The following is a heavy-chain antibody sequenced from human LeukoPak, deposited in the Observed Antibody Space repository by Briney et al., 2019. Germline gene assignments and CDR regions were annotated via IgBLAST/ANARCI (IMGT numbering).Heavy chain of an antibody. V-gene: IGHV3-30*02. CDR1: GFTFSSYG. J-gene: IGHJ4*02. D-gene: IGHD2-15*01. CDR2: IRYDGSNK. Sequence: PGGSLRLSCAVSGFTFSSYGMHWVRQAPGKGLEWVAFIRYDGSNKFYADSVKGRFTISRDNSKNTLYLQMNSLRAEDTAVYYCAKLVVAATPPYFDYWGQGTLVTVSS. CDR3: AKLVVAATPPYFDY.